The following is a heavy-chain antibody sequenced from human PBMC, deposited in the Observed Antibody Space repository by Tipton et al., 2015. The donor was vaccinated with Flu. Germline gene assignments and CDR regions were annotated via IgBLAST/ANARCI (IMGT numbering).Heavy chain of an antibody. J-gene: IGHJ5*02. D-gene: IGHD4-23*01. Sequence: TLSLTCNVSGGSISGSHSYWAWIRRPPGKGLEWIASIYSSGTTYYSPSVKNRASISVDTPKNFFSLKLTSVTAADTAVYYCARRTTLDTWFDPWGQGTLVTVPS. CDR3: ARRTTLDTWFDP. V-gene: IGHV4-39*07. CDR2: IYSSGTT. CDR1: GGSISGSHSY.